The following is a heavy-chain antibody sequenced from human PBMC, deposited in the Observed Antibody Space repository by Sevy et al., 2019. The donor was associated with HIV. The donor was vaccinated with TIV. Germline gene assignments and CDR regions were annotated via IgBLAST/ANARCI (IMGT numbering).Heavy chain of an antibody. D-gene: IGHD7-27*01. V-gene: IGHV3-48*02. J-gene: IGHJ4*02. Sequence: GGSLRLSCAASGFTFSHHNMNWVRQAPGKGLEWISYISKIGSTTYFADSVRSRFTISRDNAKNSLFLEMHSLTDEDTAVYYCAREENRELGTIPLDSWGRGIQVTVSS. CDR2: ISKIGSTT. CDR1: GFTFSHHN. CDR3: AREENRELGTIPLDS.